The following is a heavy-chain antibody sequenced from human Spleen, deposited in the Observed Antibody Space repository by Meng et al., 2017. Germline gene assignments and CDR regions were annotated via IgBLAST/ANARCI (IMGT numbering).Heavy chain of an antibody. D-gene: IGHD6-13*01. Sequence: QVQQPHWGAGLLKPSETLSLTCTIYYGSFIDYSWSWSRQPPGKGLEWIGEINHVGTTNYTPSLKSRVTISVDKSKNQFSLKLSSVTAADTAVYYCASSSWLYYFDYWGQGTLVTVSS. CDR1: YGSFIDYS. J-gene: IGHJ4*02. V-gene: IGHV4-34*01. CDR2: INHVGTT. CDR3: ASSSWLYYFDY.